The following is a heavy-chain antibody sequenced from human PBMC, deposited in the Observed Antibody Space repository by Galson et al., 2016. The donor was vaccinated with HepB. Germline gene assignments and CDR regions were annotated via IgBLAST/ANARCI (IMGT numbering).Heavy chain of an antibody. CDR3: AKIGQRTPHPDY. CDR1: GLTFRSYA. Sequence: SLRLSCAASGLTFRSYAFSWLRQAPGKGLEWVSAIRGSGGSTFYADSVKGRFTISRDNSMNTLYLQMNSLRAEDTAVYYCAKIGQRTPHPDYWGQGTLVTVSS. J-gene: IGHJ4*02. V-gene: IGHV3-23*01. CDR2: IRGSGGST.